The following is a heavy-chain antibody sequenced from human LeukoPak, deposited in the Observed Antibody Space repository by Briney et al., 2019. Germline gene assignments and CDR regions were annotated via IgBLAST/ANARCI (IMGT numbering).Heavy chain of an antibody. Sequence: GGSLRLSCAASRFTLGAFAVHWVRQAPGKGLEWVADIWYDGRNKYYADSVKGRFTISRDSSKNTLYLQMNSLRAEDTAVYYCARKMYYFDYWGQGTLVTVSS. D-gene: IGHD5-24*01. CDR2: IWYDGRNK. J-gene: IGHJ4*02. V-gene: IGHV3-33*08. CDR3: ARKMYYFDY. CDR1: RFTLGAFA.